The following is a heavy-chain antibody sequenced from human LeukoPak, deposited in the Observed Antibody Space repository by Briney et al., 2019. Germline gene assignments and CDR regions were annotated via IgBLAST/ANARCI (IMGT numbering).Heavy chain of an antibody. CDR3: AKVVGTPGGY. CDR1: GFTFSSNA. V-gene: IGHV3-23*01. J-gene: IGHJ4*02. CDR2: ISGSGGST. D-gene: IGHD4-23*01. Sequence: PGGSLRLSCVASGFTFSSNAMSWVRQAPGKGLEWVSTISGSGGSTNYADSVKGRFTISTDNSKTTLYLHMNGLRAEDTAIYSCAKVVGTPGGYWGQGTLVTVSS.